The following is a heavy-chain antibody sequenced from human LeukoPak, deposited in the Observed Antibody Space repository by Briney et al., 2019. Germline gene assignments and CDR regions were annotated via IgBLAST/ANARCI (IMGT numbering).Heavy chain of an antibody. Sequence: GGSLRLSCAASGFTFSSYWMHWVRQAPGKGLVWVSRINTDGSSTSYADSVKGRFTISRDNAKNTLYLQMNSLRAEDTAVYYCARVDEWELLLFSLWGQGTMVTVSS. J-gene: IGHJ3*01. D-gene: IGHD1-26*01. CDR2: INTDGSST. CDR3: ARVDEWELLLFSL. CDR1: GFTFSSYW. V-gene: IGHV3-74*01.